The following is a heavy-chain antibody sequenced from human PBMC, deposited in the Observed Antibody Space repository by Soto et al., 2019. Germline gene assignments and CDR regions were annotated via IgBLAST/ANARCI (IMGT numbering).Heavy chain of an antibody. CDR1: GFTFSSYA. J-gene: IGHJ6*02. CDR3: ATFMLLFAAPGWGRPMDV. V-gene: IGHV3-23*01. CDR2: ISASGGTT. D-gene: IGHD3-10*01. Sequence: VQLLESGGGLEQPGGSLRLSCAASGFTFSSYAMSWARQAPGKGLEWVSFISASGGTTYYVASVKGRFTISREASKNTLYLQMNSLRAEDTAIYYCATFMLLFAAPGWGRPMDVWGQGTAVTVSS.